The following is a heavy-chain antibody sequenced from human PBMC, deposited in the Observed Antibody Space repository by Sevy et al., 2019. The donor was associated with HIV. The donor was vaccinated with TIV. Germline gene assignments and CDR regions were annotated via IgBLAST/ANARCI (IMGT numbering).Heavy chain of an antibody. CDR2: IYSGGST. CDR1: GFTVSSNY. Sequence: GGSLRLSSAASGFTVSSNYMSWVRQSPGKGLEWVSVIYSGGSTDYADSVKGRFTISRDNSKNTLYLQMNSLRAEDTAVYYCARSGGIYDSGPLDYWGQGTLVTVSS. J-gene: IGHJ4*02. D-gene: IGHD3-22*01. V-gene: IGHV3-53*01. CDR3: ARSGGIYDSGPLDY.